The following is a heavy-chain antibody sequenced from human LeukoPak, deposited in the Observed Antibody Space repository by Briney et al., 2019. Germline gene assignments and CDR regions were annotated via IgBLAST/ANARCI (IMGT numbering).Heavy chain of an antibody. CDR2: IYTSGST. D-gene: IGHD3-10*01. J-gene: IGHJ6*03. CDR3: ARAAYYYGSGSGVGYYYYYMDV. CDR1: GGSISSGSYY. Sequence: SETLSLTCTVSGGSISSGSYYWSWIRQPAGKGLEWIGRIYTSGSTNYNPSLKSRVTISVDTSKNQFSLKLSSVTAADTAVYYCARAAYYYGSGSGVGYYYYYMDVWGKGTTVTVSS. V-gene: IGHV4-61*02.